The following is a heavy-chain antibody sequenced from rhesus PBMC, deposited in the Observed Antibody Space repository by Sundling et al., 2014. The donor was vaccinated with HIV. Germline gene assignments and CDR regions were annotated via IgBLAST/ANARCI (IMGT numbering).Heavy chain of an antibody. V-gene: IGHV3-103*01. D-gene: IGHD4-11*01. CDR2: GIDSGGIT. Sequence: EVQLVETGGGLVQPGGSLKLSCVASGFTFSSYGMSWVHQAPGKGLEWVSGIDSGGITYYADSVKGRFTISRDNSKNTLSLQMNSLRTEDTAVYYCAKAATTITLTSFDYWGQGVLVTVSS. J-gene: IGHJ4*01. CDR3: AKAATTITLTSFDY. CDR1: GFTFSSYG.